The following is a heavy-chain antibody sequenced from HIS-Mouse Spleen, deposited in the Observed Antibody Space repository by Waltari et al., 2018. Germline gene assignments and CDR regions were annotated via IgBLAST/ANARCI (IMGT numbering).Heavy chain of an antibody. V-gene: IGHV3-33*06. D-gene: IGHD2-8*01. CDR1: GFTFSRYG. CDR3: AKGGLMVYAIGDY. CDR2: IWYDGSNK. J-gene: IGHJ4*02. Sequence: QVQLVESGGGVVQPGRSLRPSFAASGFTFSRYGMHWVRQAPGKGLEWVAVIWYDGSNKYYADSVKGRFTISRDNSKNTLYLQMNSLRAEDTAVYYCAKGGLMVYAIGDYWGQGTLVTVSS.